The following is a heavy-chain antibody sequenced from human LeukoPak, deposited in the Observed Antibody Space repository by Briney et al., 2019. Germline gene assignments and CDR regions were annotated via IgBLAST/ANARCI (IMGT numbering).Heavy chain of an antibody. J-gene: IGHJ6*02. CDR2: INHSGST. Sequence: SETLSLTCAVYGGSFSGYYWSWIRRPPGKGLEWIGEINHSGSTNYNPSLKSRVTISVDTSKNQFSLKLSSVTAADTAVYYCARGGGSGWYPHYYYGMDVWGQGTTVTVSS. CDR1: GGSFSGYY. CDR3: ARGGGSGWYPHYYYGMDV. D-gene: IGHD6-19*01. V-gene: IGHV4-34*01.